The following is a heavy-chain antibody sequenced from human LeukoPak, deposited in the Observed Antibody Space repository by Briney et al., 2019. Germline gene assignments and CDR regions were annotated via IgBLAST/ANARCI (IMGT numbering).Heavy chain of an antibody. Sequence: SETLSLTCTVSSGSTNGYYWSWIRQPPGKRLELIGYVAYSGATNYNLSFKSRVTISLDTSKTQFSLKLSSVTAADTAFYYCARTVSGYYFDAWGPGTLVTVSS. CDR3: ARTVSGYYFDA. CDR2: VAYSGAT. CDR1: SGSTNGYY. J-gene: IGHJ5*02. D-gene: IGHD5-12*01. V-gene: IGHV4-59*01.